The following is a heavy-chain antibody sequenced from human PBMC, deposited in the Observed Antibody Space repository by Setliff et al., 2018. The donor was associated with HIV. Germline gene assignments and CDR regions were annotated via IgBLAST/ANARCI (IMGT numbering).Heavy chain of an antibody. CDR2: IYYSGST. CDR1: GGSITSGDYY. J-gene: IGHJ4*02. D-gene: IGHD5-12*01. CDR3: ARLGAEDFSDYDWVDY. Sequence: SETLSLTCTVSGGSITSGDYYWSWIRQPPGKGLEWIGYIYYSGSTYYNPSLKSRVTISVDTSKNQFSLNLNSMTAADTAVYYCARLGAEDFSDYDWVDYWGQGTLVTVSS. V-gene: IGHV4-30-4*08.